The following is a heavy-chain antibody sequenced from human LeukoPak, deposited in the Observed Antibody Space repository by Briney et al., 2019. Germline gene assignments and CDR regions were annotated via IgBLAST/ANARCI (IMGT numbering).Heavy chain of an antibody. V-gene: IGHV3-53*01. Sequence: QPGGSLRLSCAASGFTVSSNYMSWVRQAPGKGLEWVSVIYSGGSTYYADSVKGRFAISRDNSKNTLYLQMNSLRAEDTAVYYCARSQGYQLPFDYWGQGTLVTVSS. CDR2: IYSGGST. CDR3: ARSQGYQLPFDY. D-gene: IGHD2-2*01. CDR1: GFTVSSNY. J-gene: IGHJ4*02.